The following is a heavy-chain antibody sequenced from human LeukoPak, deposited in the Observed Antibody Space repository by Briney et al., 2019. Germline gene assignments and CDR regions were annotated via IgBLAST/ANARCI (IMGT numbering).Heavy chain of an antibody. V-gene: IGHV3-7*03. CDR1: GFTFSRFW. J-gene: IGHJ4*02. D-gene: IGHD2-2*01. CDR3: ASQPAAADIDY. CDR2: IEQDGSEK. Sequence: GGSLRLSCATSGFTFSRFWMTWVRQAPGKGLEWVANIEQDGSEKNYADSVKGRFTISRDNAKSSLYLQMNSLRGEDTAVYYCASQPAAADIDYWGQGTLVTVSS.